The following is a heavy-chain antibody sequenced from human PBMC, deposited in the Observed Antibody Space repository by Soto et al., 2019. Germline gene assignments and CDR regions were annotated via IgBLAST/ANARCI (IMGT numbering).Heavy chain of an antibody. V-gene: IGHV3-48*01. J-gene: IGHJ4*02. D-gene: IGHD3-22*01. CDR1: GFTFSSYS. Sequence: GGSLRLSCAASGFTFSSYSMNWVRQAPGKGLEWVSYISSSSSTIYYADSVKGRFTISRDNSKNTLYLQMNSLRAEDTAVYYCARVQDSSGYYYDYWGQGTLVTVSS. CDR3: ARVQDSSGYYYDY. CDR2: ISSSSSTI.